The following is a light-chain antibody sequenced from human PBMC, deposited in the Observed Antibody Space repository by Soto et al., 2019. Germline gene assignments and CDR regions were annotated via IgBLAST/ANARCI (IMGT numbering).Light chain of an antibody. Sequence: SYELTQPPSVSVAPGKTARITCGGDNIGSETVHWYQQKPGQAPVLVIYYNRDRPSAIPERFSGSKSGDTATLTISRVEAGDEADYYCQLWDTSSDHVIFGGGTKLTVL. CDR2: YNR. CDR1: NIGSET. V-gene: IGLV3-21*04. J-gene: IGLJ2*01. CDR3: QLWDTSSDHVI.